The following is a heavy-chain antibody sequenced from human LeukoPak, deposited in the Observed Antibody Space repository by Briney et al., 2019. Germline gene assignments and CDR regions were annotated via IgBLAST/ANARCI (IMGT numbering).Heavy chain of an antibody. J-gene: IGHJ6*02. D-gene: IGHD2-15*01. CDR2: IYHSGST. CDR1: GGSISSGGYS. CDR3: ARECSGRGYCGGGSCYYYYYGMDV. Sequence: SETLSLTCAVSGGSISSGGYSWSWIRQPPGKGLEWIGYIYHSGSTYYNPSLKSRVTISVDTSKNQFSLKLSSVTAADTAVYYCARECSGRGYCGGGSCYYYYYGMDVWGQGTTVTVSS. V-gene: IGHV4-30-2*01.